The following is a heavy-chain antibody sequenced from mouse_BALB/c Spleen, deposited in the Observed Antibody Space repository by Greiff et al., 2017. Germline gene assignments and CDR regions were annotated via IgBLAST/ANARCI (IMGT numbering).Heavy chain of an antibody. V-gene: IGHV3-1*02. CDR1: GYSITSGYS. J-gene: IGHJ1*01. Sequence: EVKLMESGPDLVKPSQSLSLTCTVTGYSITSGYSWPWIRQFPGNKLEWMGYIHYSGSTNYNPSLKSRISITRDTSKNQFFLQLNSVTTEDTATYYCAASNYYGDWYFDVWGAGTTVTVSS. CDR2: IHYSGST. CDR3: AASNYYGDWYFDV. D-gene: IGHD1-1*01.